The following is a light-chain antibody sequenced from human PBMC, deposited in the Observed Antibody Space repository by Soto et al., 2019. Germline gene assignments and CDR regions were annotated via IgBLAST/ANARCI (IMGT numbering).Light chain of an antibody. J-gene: IGLJ2*01. CDR1: SSNLGSNF. CDR3: AAWDDSLSGVV. V-gene: IGLV1-47*01. Sequence: QSVLTQPPSASGTPGQRVTISCSGSSSNLGSNFVYWYQQLPGTAPKLLIYRNNQRPSGVPDRFSGSKSGTSASLAISGLRSEDEADYSCAAWDDSLSGVVFGGGTKVTV. CDR2: RNN.